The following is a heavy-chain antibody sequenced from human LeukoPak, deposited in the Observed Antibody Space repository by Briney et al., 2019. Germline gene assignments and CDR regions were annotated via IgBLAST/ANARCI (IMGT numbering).Heavy chain of an antibody. D-gene: IGHD3-3*01. V-gene: IGHV1-18*01. J-gene: IGHJ6*02. CDR2: ISAYNGNT. Sequence: ASVKVSCKASGYTFTSYGISWVRQAPGQGLEWMGWISAYNGNTNYAQKLQGRVTMTTDTSTSTAYMELRSLRSDDTAVYYCARDLPNYDFWSGFFRGKKYGMDVWGQGTTVTVSS. CDR1: GYTFTSYG. CDR3: ARDLPNYDFWSGFFRGKKYGMDV.